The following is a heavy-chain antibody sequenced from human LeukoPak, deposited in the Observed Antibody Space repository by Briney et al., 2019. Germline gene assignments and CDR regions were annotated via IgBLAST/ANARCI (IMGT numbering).Heavy chain of an antibody. CDR1: GFTVSGTY. D-gene: IGHD6-19*01. CDR3: AGATRWLAHDF. J-gene: IGHJ4*02. Sequence: GGSLRLSCAASGFTVSGTYMSWVRQAAGKGWEWVSTIYDAGSTSYADSVKGRFTISRDNSKNTLFLQMNSLRADDTAVYYCAGATRWLAHDFWGLGTLVTVSS. CDR2: IYDAGST. V-gene: IGHV3-53*01.